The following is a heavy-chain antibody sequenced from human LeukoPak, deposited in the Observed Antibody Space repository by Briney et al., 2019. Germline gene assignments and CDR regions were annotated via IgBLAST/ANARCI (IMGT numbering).Heavy chain of an antibody. J-gene: IGHJ1*01. D-gene: IGHD3-10*01. Sequence: GASVKVSCKASGYTFTSYDINWVRQATGQGLEWMGWMNPNSGNTGYAQKFRDRVAMTRNTSISTAYMELSSLRSEDTAVYYCARDSPARGDPPPHWGQGTLVTVSS. V-gene: IGHV1-8*01. CDR3: ARDSPARGDPPPH. CDR1: GYTFTSYD. CDR2: MNPNSGNT.